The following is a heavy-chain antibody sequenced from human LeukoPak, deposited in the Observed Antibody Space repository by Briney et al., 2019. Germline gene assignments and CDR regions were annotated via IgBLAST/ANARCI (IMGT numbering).Heavy chain of an antibody. V-gene: IGHV3-9*01. CDR3: ARGRTLTF. J-gene: IGHJ4*02. CDR2: ISWNSGSI. CDR1: GFTFDDYA. Sequence: GGSLRLSCAASGFTFDDYAMHWVRQGPGKGLEWVSGISWNSGSIAYADSVKGRFTISRDNAKNALYLQMNSLRAEDTGVYFCARGRTLTFWGQGTLVTASS.